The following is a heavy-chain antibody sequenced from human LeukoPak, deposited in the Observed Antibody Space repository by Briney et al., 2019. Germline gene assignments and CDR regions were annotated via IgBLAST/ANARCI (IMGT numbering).Heavy chain of an antibody. Sequence: GRSLRLSCAASGFTVSSNYMSWVRQAPGKGLEWVSVIYSCGSTYYADSVKGRFTISRDNSKNTLYLQMNSLRAEDTAVYYCAKEGAVAGTGYFDYWGQGTLVTVSS. CDR2: IYSCGST. CDR1: GFTVSSNY. D-gene: IGHD6-19*01. CDR3: AKEGAVAGTGYFDY. V-gene: IGHV3-53*01. J-gene: IGHJ4*02.